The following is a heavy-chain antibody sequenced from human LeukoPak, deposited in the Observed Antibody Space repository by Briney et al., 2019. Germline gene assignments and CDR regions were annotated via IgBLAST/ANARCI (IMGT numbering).Heavy chain of an antibody. Sequence: GGSLRLSCAGSGFIFSRYAMSWVRQAPGKGLEWVSTISGDGKNTYYADPVKGRFTISRDNSKNTLYLQMNSLRAEDTAVYYCARGPAGISRMTGDVAWGQGTLVTVSS. CDR1: GFIFSRYA. J-gene: IGHJ5*02. V-gene: IGHV3-23*01. CDR2: ISGDGKNT. CDR3: ARGPAGISRMTGDVA. D-gene: IGHD2-15*01.